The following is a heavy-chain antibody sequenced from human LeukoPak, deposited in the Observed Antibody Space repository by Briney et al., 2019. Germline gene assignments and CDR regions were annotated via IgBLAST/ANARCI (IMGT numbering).Heavy chain of an antibody. CDR1: GFTSSSYS. J-gene: IGHJ4*02. CDR2: ISGSGGGT. V-gene: IGHV3-23*01. CDR3: AKTTTGYSSGRYPGWPVDN. D-gene: IGHD6-19*01. Sequence: GGSLRLSCAASGFTSSSYSMNWVRQAPGKGLGWVSAISGSGGGTYYADSVKGRFTISKDNSKNTLYLQMNSLSTEDTAVYYCAKTTTGYSSGRYPGWPVDNWGQGTLVTVSS.